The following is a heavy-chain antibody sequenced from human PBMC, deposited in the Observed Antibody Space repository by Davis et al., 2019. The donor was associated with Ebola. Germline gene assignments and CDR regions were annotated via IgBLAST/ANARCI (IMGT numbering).Heavy chain of an antibody. Sequence: GGSLRLSCAASGFTFRDYYMSWIRKAPGKGLEWLAFISTSGSDVKYAESVKGRLTISRDNARNSLFLQMHSLGVEDMAVYYCARSIAVSGLVDLRGQGTLVTVSS. CDR1: GFTFRDYY. D-gene: IGHD6-19*01. J-gene: IGHJ5*02. V-gene: IGHV3-11*06. CDR2: ISTSGSDV. CDR3: ARSIAVSGLVDL.